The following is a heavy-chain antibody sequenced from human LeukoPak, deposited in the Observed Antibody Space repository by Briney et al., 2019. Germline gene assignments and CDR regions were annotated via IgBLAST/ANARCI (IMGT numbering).Heavy chain of an antibody. D-gene: IGHD3-22*01. V-gene: IGHV6-1*01. J-gene: IGHJ4*02. CDR3: ARRSYDSSKIDY. Sequence: SQTLSLTCAISGDSVSSNSAAWNWIRQSPSRGLEWLGRTYYRSKWYNDYAVSVKSRITINPDTSKNQFSLQLSSVTAADTAVYYCARRSYDSSKIDYWGQGTLVTVSS. CDR1: GDSVSSNSAA. CDR2: TYYRSKWYN.